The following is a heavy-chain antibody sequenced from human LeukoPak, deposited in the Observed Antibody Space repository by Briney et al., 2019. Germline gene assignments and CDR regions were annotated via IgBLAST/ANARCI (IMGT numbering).Heavy chain of an antibody. J-gene: IGHJ4*02. CDR3: ARARYSSGYVRYFDY. D-gene: IGHD3-22*01. V-gene: IGHV1-46*01. Sequence: GASVNVSCKASGYTFTSYYMHWVRQAPGQGLEWMGMIHPSAGRTIYAQKFQGSVAMTRDTSASTVYMELSSLRSEDTAVYYCARARYSSGYVRYFDYWGQGTLVTVSS. CDR2: IHPSAGRT. CDR1: GYTFTSYY.